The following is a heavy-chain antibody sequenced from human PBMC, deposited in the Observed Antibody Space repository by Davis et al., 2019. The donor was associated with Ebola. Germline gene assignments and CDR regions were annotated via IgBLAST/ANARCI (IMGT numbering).Heavy chain of an antibody. CDR3: TTPGGQDSGYDVFDI. CDR1: GYVFTSYS. Sequence: ASVKVSCKTSGYVFTSYSITWVRQAPGQGLEWMGWISAYNGNTNSAQKFQGRVTMTTETSTSTAYMDLSSLRSEDTALYYCTTPGGQDSGYDVFDIWGQGTMVTVSS. D-gene: IGHD5-12*01. V-gene: IGHV1-18*01. CDR2: ISAYNGNT. J-gene: IGHJ3*02.